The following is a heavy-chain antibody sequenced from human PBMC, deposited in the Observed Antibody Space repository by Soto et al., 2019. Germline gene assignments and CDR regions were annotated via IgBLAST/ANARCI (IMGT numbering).Heavy chain of an antibody. V-gene: IGHV3-33*01. CDR1: GFTFSSYG. CDR3: ARGRYTYYYDSSGPDAFDI. Sequence: PGGSLRFSCAASGFTFSSYGMHWVRQAPGKGLEWVAVIWYDGSNKYCADSVKGRFTISRDNSKNTLYLQMNSLRAEDTAVYYCARGRYTYYYDSSGPDAFDIWGQGTMVTVSS. J-gene: IGHJ3*02. CDR2: IWYDGSNK. D-gene: IGHD3-22*01.